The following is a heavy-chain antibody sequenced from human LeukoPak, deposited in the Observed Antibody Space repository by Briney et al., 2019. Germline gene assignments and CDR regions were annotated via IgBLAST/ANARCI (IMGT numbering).Heavy chain of an antibody. CDR1: GGSISSSSYY. CDR3: ATNPKDIVLMVYFDY. CDR2: IYYSGST. J-gene: IGHJ4*02. V-gene: IGHV4-39*01. Sequence: SETLSLTCTVSGGSISSSSYYWGWIRQPPGKGLEWIGSIYYSGSTYYNPSLKSRVTISVDTSKNQFSLKLSSVTAADTAVYYCATNPKDIVLMVYFDYWGQGTLVTVSS. D-gene: IGHD2-8*01.